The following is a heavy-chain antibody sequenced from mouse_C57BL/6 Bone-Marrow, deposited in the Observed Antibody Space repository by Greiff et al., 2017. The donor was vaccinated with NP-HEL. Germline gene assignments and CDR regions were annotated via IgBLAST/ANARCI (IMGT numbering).Heavy chain of an antibody. CDR3: TTPVFYAMDY. CDR2: IDPEDGDT. J-gene: IGHJ4*01. V-gene: IGHV14-1*01. Sequence: EVQLQESGAELVRPGASVKLSCTASGFNIKDYYMHWVKQRPEQGLEWIGRIDPEDGDTEYAPKFQGKATLTADKSSNTAYLQLSSLTSEDTAFYYWTTPVFYAMDYGGQGTSVTVST. CDR1: GFNIKDYY.